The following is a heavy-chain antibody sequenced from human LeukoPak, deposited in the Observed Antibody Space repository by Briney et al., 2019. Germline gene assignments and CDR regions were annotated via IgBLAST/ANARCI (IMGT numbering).Heavy chain of an antibody. V-gene: IGHV3-9*01. CDR1: GFTFSSYW. CDR3: AKGYYGSGSIRYYFDY. D-gene: IGHD3-10*01. J-gene: IGHJ4*02. CDR2: ISWNSGSI. Sequence: LRLSCAASGFTFSSYWMHWVRQAPGKGLEWVSGISWNSGSIGYADSVKGRFTISRDNAKNSLYLQMNSLRAEDTALYYCAKGYYGSGSIRYYFDYWGQGTLVTVSS.